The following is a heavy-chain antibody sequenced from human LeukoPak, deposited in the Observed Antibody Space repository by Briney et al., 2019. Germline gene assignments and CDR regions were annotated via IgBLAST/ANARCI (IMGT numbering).Heavy chain of an antibody. V-gene: IGHV4-61*01. Sequence: PSETLSLTCTVSGGSVSSGSYYWSWIRQPPGKGLEWIGYIYYSGSTNYNPSLKSRVTISVDTSKNQFSLKLSSVTAADTAVYYCTRNLANTGNFDLWGRGTLVTVSS. CDR1: GGSVSSGSYY. J-gene: IGHJ2*01. D-gene: IGHD3-10*01. CDR2: IYYSGST. CDR3: TRNLANTGNFDL.